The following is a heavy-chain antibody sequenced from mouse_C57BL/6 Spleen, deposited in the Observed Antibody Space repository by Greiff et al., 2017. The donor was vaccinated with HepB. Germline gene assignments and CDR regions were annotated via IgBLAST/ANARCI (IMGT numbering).Heavy chain of an antibody. J-gene: IGHJ2*01. CDR1: GYSITSGYY. V-gene: IGHV3-6*01. D-gene: IGHD2-3*01. Sequence: EVQLVESGPGLVKPSQSLSLTCSVTGYSITSGYYWNWIRQFPGNKLEWMGYISYDGSNNYNPSLKNRISITRDTSKNQFFLKLNSVTTEDTATYYCASWGLYDGYYVLFDYWGQGTTLTVSS. CDR3: ASWGLYDGYYVLFDY. CDR2: ISYDGSN.